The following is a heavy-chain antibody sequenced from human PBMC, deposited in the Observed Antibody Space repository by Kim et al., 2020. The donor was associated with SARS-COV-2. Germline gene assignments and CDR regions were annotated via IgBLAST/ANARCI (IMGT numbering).Heavy chain of an antibody. J-gene: IGHJ5*02. D-gene: IGHD3-3*01. Sequence: LKSRVTISVDTSKHQFSLKLSSVTAADTAVYYCARTKRITIFGVVQWFDPWGQGTLVTVSS. V-gene: IGHV4-30-2*05. CDR3: ARTKRITIFGVVQWFDP.